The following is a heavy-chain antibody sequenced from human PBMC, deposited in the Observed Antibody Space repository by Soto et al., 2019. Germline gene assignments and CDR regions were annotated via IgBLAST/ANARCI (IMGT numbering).Heavy chain of an antibody. V-gene: IGHV3-11*01. CDR3: ARDMTTVAKYYFDY. Sequence: GGSLRLSCAASGFTFSDYYMTWMRQAPGKGLEWVSFISTYSSTIYYADSVKGRFTISRDNAQNSLYLQMNSLRAEDTAVYYCARDMTTVAKYYFDYWGQGTLVTVSS. D-gene: IGHD4-17*01. CDR1: GFTFSDYY. CDR2: ISTYSSTI. J-gene: IGHJ4*02.